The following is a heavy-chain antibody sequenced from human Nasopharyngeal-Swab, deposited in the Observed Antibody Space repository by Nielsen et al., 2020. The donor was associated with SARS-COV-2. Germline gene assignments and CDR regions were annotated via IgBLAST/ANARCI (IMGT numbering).Heavy chain of an antibody. V-gene: IGHV1-69*06. CDR2: IIPIFGTA. CDR3: ARESGKWEFDY. J-gene: IGHJ4*02. Sequence: SVQVSCKASGGTFSSYAISWVRQAPGQGLEWMGGIIPIFGTANYAQKFQGRVTITADKSTSNAYMELSSLRSEDTAVYYCARESGKWEFDYWGQGTLVTVSS. CDR1: GGTFSSYA. D-gene: IGHD1-26*01.